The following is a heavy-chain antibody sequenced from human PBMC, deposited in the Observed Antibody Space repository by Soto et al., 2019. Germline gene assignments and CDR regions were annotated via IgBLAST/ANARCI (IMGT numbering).Heavy chain of an antibody. Sequence: SETLSLTCTVSGGSISSGGYYWSWIRQHPGKGLEWIGYIYYSGSTYYNPSLKSRVTISVDTSKNQFSLKLSSVTAADTALYYCARTYGRNFDYWGQGTLVTVSS. J-gene: IGHJ4*02. CDR2: IYYSGST. CDR1: GGSISSGGYY. V-gene: IGHV4-31*03. CDR3: ARTYGRNFDY. D-gene: IGHD3-10*01.